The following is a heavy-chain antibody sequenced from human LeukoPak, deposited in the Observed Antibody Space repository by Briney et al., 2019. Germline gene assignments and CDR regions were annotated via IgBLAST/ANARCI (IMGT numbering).Heavy chain of an antibody. CDR3: AKFSSSGDDFLAFDY. CDR2: ISYDGSNK. CDR1: GFTFSSYG. Sequence: GRPLRLSCAASGFTFSSYGMHWVRQAPGNGLEWVVVISYDGSNKYYADSVKGRFTISRDNSKNTLYLQMNTLRAEDTAVYYCAKFSSSGDDFLAFDYWGQGTLVTGSS. J-gene: IGHJ4*02. V-gene: IGHV3-30*18. D-gene: IGHD5-12*01.